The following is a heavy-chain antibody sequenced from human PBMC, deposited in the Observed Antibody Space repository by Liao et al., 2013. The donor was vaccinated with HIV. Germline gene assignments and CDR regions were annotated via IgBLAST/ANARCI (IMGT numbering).Heavy chain of an antibody. CDR2: IYTSGST. J-gene: IGHJ3*02. CDR1: GGSISSYY. Sequence: QVQLQESGPGLVKPSETLSLTCTVSGGSISSYYWSWIRQPPGKGLEWIGRIYTSGSTNYNPSLKSRVTISVDTSKNQFSLKLSSVTAADTAVYYCASTAMGPNDAFDIWGQGTMVTVSS. V-gene: IGHV4-4*07. CDR3: ASTAMGPNDAFDI. D-gene: IGHD5-18*01.